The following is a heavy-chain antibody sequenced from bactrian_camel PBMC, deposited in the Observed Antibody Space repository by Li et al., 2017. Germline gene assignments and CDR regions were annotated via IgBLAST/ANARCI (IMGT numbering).Heavy chain of an antibody. J-gene: IGHJ7*01. D-gene: IGHD2*01. V-gene: IGHV3S63*01. Sequence: HVQLVESGGGSVQAGGSLRLSCTYSGFTLDVSELVWYRQAPGNDCELVSSFSVDDDTYKPDSNKGRFTIYRDTAENTVYLQMNNLKPGDTGMYYCAAVEWHCSGALLDYGFDYWGRGTLVTVSS. CDR1: GFTLDVSE. CDR2: FSVDDDT.